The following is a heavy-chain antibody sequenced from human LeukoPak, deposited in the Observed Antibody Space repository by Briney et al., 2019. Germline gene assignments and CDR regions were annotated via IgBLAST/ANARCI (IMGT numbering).Heavy chain of an antibody. J-gene: IGHJ4*02. V-gene: IGHV3-53*01. Sequence: GGSLRLSCAASGFTVSSNYLSWVRQAPGKGLEWVSVIYSGGSTYYADSVKGRFTISRDNSKNTLYLQMNSLRAEDTAVYYCARGLAVAGMGMRSYYFDYWGQGTLVTVSS. D-gene: IGHD6-19*01. CDR3: ARGLAVAGMGMRSYYFDY. CDR2: IYSGGST. CDR1: GFTVSSNY.